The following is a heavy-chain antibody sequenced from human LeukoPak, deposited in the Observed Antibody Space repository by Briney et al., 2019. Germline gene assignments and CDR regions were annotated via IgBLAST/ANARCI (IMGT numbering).Heavy chain of an antibody. V-gene: IGHV4-34*01. CDR1: GGSFSGYY. Sequence: PSETLSLTCAFYGGSFSGYYWSWIRQPPGKGLEWMREINHSGSTNYNPSLKSRVTISVDTSKNQFSLKLSSVTAADTAVYYCARQAIFGVVTVGPWGQGTLVTVSS. CDR3: ARQAIFGVVTVGP. D-gene: IGHD3-3*01. CDR2: INHSGST. J-gene: IGHJ5*02.